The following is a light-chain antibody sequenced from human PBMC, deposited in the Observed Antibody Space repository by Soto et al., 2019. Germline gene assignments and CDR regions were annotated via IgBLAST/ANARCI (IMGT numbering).Light chain of an antibody. Sequence: QLVLTQPPSVSGAPGQRVTISCTGSSSNIGAGHDVHWYQQLPGTAPKLLIYGNSNRPSGVPDRFSGSKSGTSASLAITGLQAEDEADYYCQSYDSSLSGLVFGTGTKVTVL. J-gene: IGLJ1*01. CDR3: QSYDSSLSGLV. CDR2: GNS. V-gene: IGLV1-40*01. CDR1: SSNIGAGHD.